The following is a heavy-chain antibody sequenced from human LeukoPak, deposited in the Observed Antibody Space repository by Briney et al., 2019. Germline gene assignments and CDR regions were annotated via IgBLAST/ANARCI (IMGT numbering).Heavy chain of an antibody. D-gene: IGHD6-19*01. CDR1: GFTFSSYA. V-gene: IGHV3-11*01. CDR3: ARETYSSGWSDY. Sequence: GGSLRLSCAASGFTFSSYAMSWIRQAPGKGLEWVSYISSSGSTIYYADSVKGRFTVSRDNAKNSLYLQMNSLRAEDTAVYYCARETYSSGWSDYWGQGTLVTVSS. CDR2: ISSSGSTI. J-gene: IGHJ4*02.